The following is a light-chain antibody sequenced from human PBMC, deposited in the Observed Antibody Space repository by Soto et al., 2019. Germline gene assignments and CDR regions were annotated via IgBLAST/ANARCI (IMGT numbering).Light chain of an antibody. CDR3: HQYGGSPRYT. Sequence: EIVLTQSPGTLSLSPGERATLSCRASQSISNHYLAWFQQKPGQALRLLIYGASYRATGIPDRFSGSGSGTDFTLTITGLEPEDFAVYHCHQYGGSPRYTFGQGTKLEIK. J-gene: IGKJ2*01. CDR1: QSISNHY. V-gene: IGKV3-20*01. CDR2: GAS.